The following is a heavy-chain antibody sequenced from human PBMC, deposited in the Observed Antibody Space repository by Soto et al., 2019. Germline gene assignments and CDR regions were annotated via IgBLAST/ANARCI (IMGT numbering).Heavy chain of an antibody. J-gene: IGHJ5*02. V-gene: IGHV3-33*01. CDR2: IWYDGSNK. D-gene: IGHD3-10*01. CDR3: ARYGSGSYFDDP. CDR1: GVTFSSYG. Sequence: PGGSLRLSCAASGVTFSSYGMHWVRQAPGKGLEWVAVIWYDGSNKYYADSVKGRFTISRDNSKNTLYLQMSSLRAEDTAVYYCARYGSGSYFDDPWGQGTLVTVSS.